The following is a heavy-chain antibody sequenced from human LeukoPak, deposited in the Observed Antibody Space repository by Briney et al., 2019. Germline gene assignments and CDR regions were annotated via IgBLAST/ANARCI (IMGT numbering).Heavy chain of an antibody. D-gene: IGHD4-23*01. J-gene: IGHJ6*03. CDR3: ARVVTPTNYYYYYMDV. Sequence: ASVKVSCKASGYTFTSYDINWVRQATGQGLEWMGWMNPNSGNTGYAQKFQGRVTITRNTSISTAYMELSSLRSEDTAVYYCARVVTPTNYYYYYMDVWGKGTTVTVSS. CDR2: MNPNSGNT. V-gene: IGHV1-8*03. CDR1: GYTFTSYD.